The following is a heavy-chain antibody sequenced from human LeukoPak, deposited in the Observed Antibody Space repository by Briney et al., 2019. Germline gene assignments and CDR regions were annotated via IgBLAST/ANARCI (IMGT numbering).Heavy chain of an antibody. V-gene: IGHV3-7*01. CDR2: IKQDGSEK. CDR1: GFTFSSYW. D-gene: IGHD1-26*01. Sequence: GSLRLSCAASGFTFSSYWMSWVRQAPGKGLEWVANIKQDGSEKYYVDSVKGRFTISRDNAKNSLYLQMNSLRAEDTAVYYCAKAGWELLGGDDAFDIWGQGTMVTVSS. CDR3: AKAGWELLGGDDAFDI. J-gene: IGHJ3*02.